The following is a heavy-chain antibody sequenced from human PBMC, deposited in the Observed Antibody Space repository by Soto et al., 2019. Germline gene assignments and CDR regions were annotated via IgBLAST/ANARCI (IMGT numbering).Heavy chain of an antibody. CDR3: ARVPDY. D-gene: IGHD2-2*01. CDR1: GGSISSGGYY. Sequence: SETLSLTCTVSGGSISSGGYYWNWIRQHPGKGLEWIGYIYYSGSAYYNPSLKSRVNISMDTSKNQFSLKLSSVSAADTAVYYCARVPDYWGQGTLVTVSS. V-gene: IGHV4-31*03. CDR2: IYYSGSA. J-gene: IGHJ4*02.